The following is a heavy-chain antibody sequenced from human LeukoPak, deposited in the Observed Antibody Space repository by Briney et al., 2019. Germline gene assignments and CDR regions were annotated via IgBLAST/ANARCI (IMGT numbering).Heavy chain of an antibody. CDR2: INAGNGNT. D-gene: IGHD3-22*01. J-gene: IGHJ4*02. V-gene: IGHV1-3*01. Sequence: ASVKVSCKASGYTFTSYAMHWVRQAPGQRLEWMGWINAGNGNTKYSQKFQGRVTITRDTSASTAYMELSSLRSEDTAVYYCARGTLSDYYDSSGPQTPFDYWGQGTLVTVSS. CDR3: ARGTLSDYYDSSGPQTPFDY. CDR1: GYTFTSYA.